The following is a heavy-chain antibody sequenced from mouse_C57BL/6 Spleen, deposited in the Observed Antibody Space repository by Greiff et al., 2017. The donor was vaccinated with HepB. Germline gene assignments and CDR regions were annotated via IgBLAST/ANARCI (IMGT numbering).Heavy chain of an antibody. CDR3: ARSWGITTVVATTRNAMDY. V-gene: IGHV1-81*01. CDR2: IYPRSGNT. CDR1: GYTFTSYG. Sequence: VQLQQSGAELARPGASVKLSCKASGYTFTSYGISWVKQRTGQGLEWIGEIYPRSGNTYYNEKFKGKAKLTADKYSSTSYMELRSLTSEDDAVYCCARSWGITTVVATTRNAMDYWGQGTSVTVSS. J-gene: IGHJ4*01. D-gene: IGHD1-1*01.